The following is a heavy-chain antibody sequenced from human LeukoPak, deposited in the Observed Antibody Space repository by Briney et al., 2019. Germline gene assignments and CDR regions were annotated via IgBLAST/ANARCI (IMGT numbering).Heavy chain of an antibody. J-gene: IGHJ4*02. CDR2: INSDGSTT. Sequence: PGGSLRLSCAASGFTFSGYWMHWVRQVPGKGLVWVSRINSDGSTTHYAGSVKGRFTISRDNAKNTLYLQMNSLRAEDTAVYYCARDPTISGSYSDYWGQGTLVTVSS. CDR1: GFTFSGYW. D-gene: IGHD1-26*01. V-gene: IGHV3-74*01. CDR3: ARDPTISGSYSDY.